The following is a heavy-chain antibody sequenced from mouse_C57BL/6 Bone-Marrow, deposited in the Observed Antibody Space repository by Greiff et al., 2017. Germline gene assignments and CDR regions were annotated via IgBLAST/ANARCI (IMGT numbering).Heavy chain of an antibody. CDR2: ISSGSSTI. CDR1: GFTFSDYG. CDR3: ARGAQAPYYYAMDY. D-gene: IGHD3-2*02. Sequence: DVMLVESGGGLVKPGGSLKLSCAASGFTFSDYGMHWVRQAPEKGLEWVAYISSGSSTIYYADTVKGRFTISRDNAKNTLFLQMTSLRSEDTAMYYCARGAQAPYYYAMDYWGQGTSVTVSS. J-gene: IGHJ4*01. V-gene: IGHV5-17*01.